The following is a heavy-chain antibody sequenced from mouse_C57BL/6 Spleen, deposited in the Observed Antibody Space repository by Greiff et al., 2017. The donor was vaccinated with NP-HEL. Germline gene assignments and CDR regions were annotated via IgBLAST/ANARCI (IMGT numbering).Heavy chain of an antibody. D-gene: IGHD1-1*01. Sequence: EVQVVESGGGLVKPGGSLKLSCAASGFTFSSYAMSWVRQTPEKRLEWVATISDGGSYTYYPDNVKGRFTISRDNAKNNLYLQMSHLKSEDTAMYYCARYGSSLYWYFDDWGTGTTVTVSS. CDR1: GFTFSSYA. CDR2: ISDGGSYT. CDR3: ARYGSSLYWYFDD. J-gene: IGHJ1*03. V-gene: IGHV5-4*01.